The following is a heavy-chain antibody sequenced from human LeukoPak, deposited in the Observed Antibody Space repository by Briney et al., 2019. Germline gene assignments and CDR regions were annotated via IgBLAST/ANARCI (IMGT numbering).Heavy chain of an antibody. D-gene: IGHD6-13*01. Sequence: SETLCLTCTVSGGSISSYYWSWIRQPAGKGLEWIGRIYTSGSTNYNPSLKSRVTMSVDTSKNQFSLKLSSVIAADTAVYYCAREGSSSWYQPYYYYYYGMDVWGQGTTVTVSS. CDR3: AREGSSSWYQPYYYYYYGMDV. V-gene: IGHV4-4*07. CDR1: GGSISSYY. CDR2: IYTSGST. J-gene: IGHJ6*02.